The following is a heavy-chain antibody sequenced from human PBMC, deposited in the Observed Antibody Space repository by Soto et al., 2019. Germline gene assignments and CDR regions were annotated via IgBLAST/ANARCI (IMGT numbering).Heavy chain of an antibody. Sequence: QVQLVQSGAEVKKPGSSVKVSCKASGGTFSSYAISWVRQAPGQGLEWMGGLIPIFGTANYAQKFQGRVTITADEATSTAYRGLSSLRCEDTAVYYCARSIVVVPTYYYYYGMDVWGQGTTVTVSS. CDR2: LIPIFGTA. D-gene: IGHD2-2*01. CDR1: GGTFSSYA. J-gene: IGHJ6*02. CDR3: ARSIVVVPTYYYYYGMDV. V-gene: IGHV1-69*01.